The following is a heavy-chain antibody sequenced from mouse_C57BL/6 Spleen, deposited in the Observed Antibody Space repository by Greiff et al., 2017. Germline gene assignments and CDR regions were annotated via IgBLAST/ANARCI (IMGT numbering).Heavy chain of an antibody. D-gene: IGHD1-1*01. V-gene: IGHV1-55*01. CDR3: ARGGYGTPFDD. J-gene: IGHJ2*01. Sequence: VQLQQPGAELVKPGASVKMSCKASGYTFTSYWITWVKQRPGQGLEWIGDIYPGSGGTNYNGKFKSKATLTVDTSSSTAYMQLSSLTSEDSAVYYCARGGYGTPFDDWGQGTTLTVSS. CDR2: IYPGSGGT. CDR1: GYTFTSYW.